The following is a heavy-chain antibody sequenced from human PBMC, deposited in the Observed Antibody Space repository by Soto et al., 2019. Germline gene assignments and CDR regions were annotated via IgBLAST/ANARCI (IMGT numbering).Heavy chain of an antibody. V-gene: IGHV1-18*01. CDR3: ARDGGYFDWSDAFDI. D-gene: IGHD3-9*01. CDR1: GYTFTSYG. Sequence: QVQLVQSGAEVKKPGASVKVSCKASGYTFTSYGISWVRQAPGQGLEWMGWISAYNGNTNYAQKLQGRVTMTTDTFTSTAYMELRSLRSHDTAVYYCARDGGYFDWSDAFDIWGQGTMVTVSS. J-gene: IGHJ3*02. CDR2: ISAYNGNT.